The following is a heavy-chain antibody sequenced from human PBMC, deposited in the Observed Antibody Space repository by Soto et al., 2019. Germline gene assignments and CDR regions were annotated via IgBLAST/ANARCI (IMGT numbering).Heavy chain of an antibody. CDR2: IKYDGSET. D-gene: IGHD6-19*01. J-gene: IGHJ4*02. V-gene: IGHV3-7*05. CDR3: ARSSGWLDDY. Sequence: EVQLVESGGGLVQPGGSLRLSCVASGFTFSSYWMSWVRQAPGKGLEWVANIKYDGSETYYVDSVKGRFTISRDNAKNSLYLQMNSLRAEDTAVYYCARSSGWLDDYRGQGTLVTVSS. CDR1: GFTFSSYW.